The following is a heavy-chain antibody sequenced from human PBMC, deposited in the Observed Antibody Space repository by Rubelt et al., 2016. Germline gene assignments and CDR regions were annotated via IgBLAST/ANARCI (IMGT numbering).Heavy chain of an antibody. CDR3: ARTPGQSSWYYFDY. J-gene: IGHJ4*02. V-gene: IGHV4-39*01. CDR2: VYYSGST. CDR1: GGSITSSTYY. Sequence: QLQLQESGPGLVKPSETLSLTCTVSGGSITSSTYYWGWIRQPPGKGLEWIGSVYYSGSTFYSPSLQSRVTISLNTSKNQFSLKLGSVTAADTAVYYCARTPGQSSWYYFDYWGQGTLVTVSS. D-gene: IGHD6-13*01.